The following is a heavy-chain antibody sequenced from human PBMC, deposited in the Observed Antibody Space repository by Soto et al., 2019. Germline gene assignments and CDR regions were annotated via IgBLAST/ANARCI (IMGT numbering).Heavy chain of an antibody. Sequence: PGESLKISCKASGDSFSTDWIGWVRQMPGKGLEWMGVIYPGDFRTRYNPPFQGQVTISADKSISTAYLQWSSLKASDSAMYYCATRRLLSPESSRWGQGTLGTVSS. CDR2: IYPGDFRT. J-gene: IGHJ4*02. D-gene: IGHD2-2*01. V-gene: IGHV5-51*01. CDR1: GDSFSTDW. CDR3: ATRRLLSPESSR.